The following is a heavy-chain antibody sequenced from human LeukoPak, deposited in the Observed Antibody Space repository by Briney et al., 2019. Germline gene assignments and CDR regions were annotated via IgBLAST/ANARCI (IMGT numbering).Heavy chain of an antibody. CDR1: GYSFTSYW. Sequence: GESLKISCKGSGYSFTSYWIGWVRQMPGKGLEWMGIIYPGDSDTRYSPSFQGQVTISADKSISTAYLQWSSLKASDTAMYYCARRVLFGEGGYYFDYWGQGTLVTVSS. J-gene: IGHJ4*02. CDR3: ARRVLFGEGGYYFDY. CDR2: IYPGDSDT. V-gene: IGHV5-51*01. D-gene: IGHD3-10*01.